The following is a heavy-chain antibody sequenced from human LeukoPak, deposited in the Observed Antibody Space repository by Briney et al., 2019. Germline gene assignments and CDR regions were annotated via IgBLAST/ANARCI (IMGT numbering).Heavy chain of an antibody. CDR3: AKDGGEYYDILTGYYPRLYYMDV. D-gene: IGHD3-9*01. CDR1: GFTFSAYA. V-gene: IGHV3-23*01. CDR2: ISGSGGST. J-gene: IGHJ6*03. Sequence: GGSLRLSCAASGFTFSAYAMNWVRQAPGKGLEWVSAISGSGGSTYYADSVKGRFTISRDNSKNTLYLQMNSLRAEDTAVYYCAKDGGEYYDILTGYYPRLYYMDVWGKGTTVTISS.